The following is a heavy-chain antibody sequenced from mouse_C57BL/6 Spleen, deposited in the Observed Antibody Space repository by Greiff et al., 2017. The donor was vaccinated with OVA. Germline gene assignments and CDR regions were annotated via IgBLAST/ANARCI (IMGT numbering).Heavy chain of an antibody. D-gene: IGHD2-5*01. CDR3: TRDSNYAYYAMDY. Sequence: EVMLVESGEGLVKPGGSLKLSCAASGFTFSSYAMSWVRQTPEKRLEWVAYISSGGDYIYYADTVKGRFTISRDNARNTLYLQMSSLKSEDTAMYYCTRDSNYAYYAMDYWGQGTSVTVSS. CDR1: GFTFSSYA. CDR2: ISSGGDYI. J-gene: IGHJ4*01. V-gene: IGHV5-9-1*02.